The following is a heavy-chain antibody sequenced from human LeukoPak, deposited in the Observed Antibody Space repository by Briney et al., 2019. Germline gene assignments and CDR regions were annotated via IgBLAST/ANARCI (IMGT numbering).Heavy chain of an antibody. J-gene: IGHJ5*02. V-gene: IGHV4-31*03. CDR3: ARDRTGTTEYWFDP. D-gene: IGHD1-7*01. Sequence: SETLSLTCTVSGGSLSSSSYYWGWIRQHPGTGLEWIGYIYYSGSTYYNPSLKSRVTISVDTSKNQFSLKLSSVTAADTAVYYCARDRTGTTEYWFDPWGQGTLVTVSS. CDR1: GGSLSSSSYY. CDR2: IYYSGST.